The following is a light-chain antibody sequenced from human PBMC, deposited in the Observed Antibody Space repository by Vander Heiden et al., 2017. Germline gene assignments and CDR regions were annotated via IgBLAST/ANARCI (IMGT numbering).Light chain of an antibody. J-gene: IGLJ3*02. Sequence: TISCTGTNSDVGSYDYVSWYQQHPDKAPKLIIYDVSNRPSGVSNRFSGSKSGNTASLTISGLQAEDEADYYCSSYRSPSTRVFGGGTKLTVL. CDR3: SSYRSPSTRV. CDR1: NSDVGSYDY. V-gene: IGLV2-14*03. CDR2: DVS.